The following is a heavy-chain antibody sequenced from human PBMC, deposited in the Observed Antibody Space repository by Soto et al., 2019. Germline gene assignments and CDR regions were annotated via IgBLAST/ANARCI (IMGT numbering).Heavy chain of an antibody. Sequence: QVQLVQSGAEVKKPGSSVKVSCKASGGTFSSYAISWVRQAPGQGLERMGGIIPIFGTANYAQKFQGRVTITADESTSTAYMELSSLRSEDTAVYYCARGKGYCSGGSCYRGRGGPGYWFDPWGQGTLVTVSS. V-gene: IGHV1-69*01. CDR3: ARGKGYCSGGSCYRGRGGPGYWFDP. J-gene: IGHJ5*02. CDR1: GGTFSSYA. D-gene: IGHD2-15*01. CDR2: IIPIFGTA.